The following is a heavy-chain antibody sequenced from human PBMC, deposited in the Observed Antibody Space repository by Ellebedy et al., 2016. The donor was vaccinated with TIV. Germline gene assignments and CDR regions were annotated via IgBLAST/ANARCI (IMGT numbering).Heavy chain of an antibody. CDR1: GGSISSYY. Sequence: SETLSLTCTVSGGSISSYYWSWIRQPPGKGLEWIGYIYYSGSTNYNPSLKSRVTVSVDTSKNQFSLKLSSVTAADTAVYYCARAGGCSSTSCYRYWYFDLWGRGTLVTVSS. J-gene: IGHJ2*01. D-gene: IGHD2-2*01. CDR2: IYYSGST. CDR3: ARAGGCSSTSCYRYWYFDL. V-gene: IGHV4-59*01.